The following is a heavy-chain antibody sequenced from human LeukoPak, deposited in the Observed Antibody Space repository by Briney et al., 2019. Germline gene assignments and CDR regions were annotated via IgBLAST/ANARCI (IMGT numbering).Heavy chain of an antibody. J-gene: IGHJ4*02. Sequence: PGGSLRLSCAASGFTFNSYWMSWVRQAPGKGLEWVGNIKQDGSEKFYVDSVKGRFSISRDNAKNSLYLQMNSLRAEDTAVYYCARDRSGYYSYFDYWGQGTLVTVSS. D-gene: IGHD3-22*01. CDR3: ARDRSGYYSYFDY. CDR2: IKQDGSEK. CDR1: GFTFNSYW. V-gene: IGHV3-7*01.